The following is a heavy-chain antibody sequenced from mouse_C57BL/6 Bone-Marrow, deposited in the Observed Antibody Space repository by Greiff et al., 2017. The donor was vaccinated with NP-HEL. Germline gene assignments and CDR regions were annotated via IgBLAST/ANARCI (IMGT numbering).Heavy chain of an antibody. J-gene: IGHJ3*01. CDR2: IYPGSGST. Sequence: QVQLKQPGAELVKPGASVKMSCKASGCTFTSYWITWVKQRPGQGLEWIGDIYPGSGSTNYNEKFKSKATLTVDTSSSTAYMQLSSLTSEDSAVYYCAGYHAPWFAYWGQGTLVTVSA. CDR1: GCTFTSYW. V-gene: IGHV1-55*01. CDR3: AGYHAPWFAY.